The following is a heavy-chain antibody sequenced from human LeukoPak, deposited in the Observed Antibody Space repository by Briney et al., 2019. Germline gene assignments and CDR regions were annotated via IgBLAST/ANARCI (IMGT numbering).Heavy chain of an antibody. V-gene: IGHV3-23*01. CDR3: VAGRGWLPDY. J-gene: IGHJ4*02. Sequence: PGGSLRLSCVGSGFTFRSHAMSWVRQAPEKGLEFVSGIYENGGTTYYADSVKGRFSISRDNSKNTLYLQMNSLRVDDMAVYYCVAGRGWLPDYWGQGTLVTVSS. D-gene: IGHD5-12*01. CDR2: IYENGGTT. CDR1: GFTFRSHA.